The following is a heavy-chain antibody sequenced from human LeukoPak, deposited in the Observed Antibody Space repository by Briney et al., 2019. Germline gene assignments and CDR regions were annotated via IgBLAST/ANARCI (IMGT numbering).Heavy chain of an antibody. V-gene: IGHV3-43*02. CDR2: ISGDGGST. Sequence: GGSLRLSCAASGFTFDDYAMHWVRQAPGKGLEWVSLISGDGGSTYYADSVKGRFTISRDNSKNSLYLQMNSLRTEDTALYYCAKDPPPYSSGWSGYFDYWGQGTLVTVSS. J-gene: IGHJ4*02. CDR3: AKDPPPYSSGWSGYFDY. CDR1: GFTFDDYA. D-gene: IGHD6-19*01.